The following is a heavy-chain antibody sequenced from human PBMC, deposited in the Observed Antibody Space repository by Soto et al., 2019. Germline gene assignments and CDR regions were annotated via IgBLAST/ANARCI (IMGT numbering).Heavy chain of an antibody. CDR2: ISGTGDST. Sequence: EVQLLESGGGLVQPGGSLRLSCAGSEFTSSRYALSWVRQAPGEGLEWVSGISGTGDSTYYADSVKGRFTVSRDNSKNTLYLQMHSLRSEDTAVYYCAKYAGNYYHYYYMDVWGKGTTVPVSS. D-gene: IGHD6-13*01. CDR3: AKYAGNYYHYYYMDV. CDR1: EFTSSRYA. J-gene: IGHJ6*03. V-gene: IGHV3-23*01.